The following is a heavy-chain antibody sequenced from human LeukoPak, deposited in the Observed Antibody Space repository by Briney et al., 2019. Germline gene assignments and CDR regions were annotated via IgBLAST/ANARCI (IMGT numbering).Heavy chain of an antibody. Sequence: GGSLRLSCAASGFTFSSYSMNWVRQAPGKGLVWVSRINSDGSITTYADSVEGRFTISRDNAKNALYLQMSSLRAEDTAVYYCTRALIGSGDVWGQGTTVTVSS. D-gene: IGHD3-16*01. CDR1: GFTFSSYS. J-gene: IGHJ6*02. CDR3: TRALIGSGDV. CDR2: INSDGSIT. V-gene: IGHV3-74*01.